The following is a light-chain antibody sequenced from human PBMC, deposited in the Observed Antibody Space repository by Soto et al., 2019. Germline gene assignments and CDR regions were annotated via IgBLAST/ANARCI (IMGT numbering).Light chain of an antibody. V-gene: IGLV2-14*01. J-gene: IGLJ1*01. CDR1: SSDVGGYKY. CDR3: FSYTSSTAYV. CDR2: EVS. Sequence: QSVLTQPASVSGSPGQSITISCTGTSSDVGGYKYVSWYQLHPGKAPKPMIYEVSNRPSGISNRFSASKSGNTASLTISGLQAEDEADYYCFSYTSSTAYVFGTGTQLTVL.